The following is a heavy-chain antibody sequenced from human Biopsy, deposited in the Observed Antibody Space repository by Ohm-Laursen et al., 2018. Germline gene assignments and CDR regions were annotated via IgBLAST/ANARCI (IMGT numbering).Heavy chain of an antibody. CDR3: AKGQDLRGGAEYFQH. CDR2: INPHSGTT. CDR1: GYTFTGQY. V-gene: IGHV1-2*02. D-gene: IGHD2-15*01. Sequence: ASVTVSCKASGYTFTGQYLHWVRQVPGQGLEWMGWINPHSGTTKFAQDFQGRVTMTRDTSITTVYMELRRLRSDDTAVYYCAKGQDLRGGAEYFQHWGQGALVTVSS. J-gene: IGHJ1*01.